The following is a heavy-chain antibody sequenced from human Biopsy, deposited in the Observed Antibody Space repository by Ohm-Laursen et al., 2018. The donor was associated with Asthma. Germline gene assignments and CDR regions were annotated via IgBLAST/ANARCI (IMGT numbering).Heavy chain of an antibody. Sequence: SETLSLTCPVSGGSIRSHDWTWIRLPPGKGLEYIGDVSHTGSTNYNPSLKSRVTMSLDTSKNQFSLKLTSVTATDTAVYYCARFDPGTDASGSYSGGALDPWGQGTLVTVSS. CDR3: ARFDPGTDASGSYSGGALDP. CDR1: GGSIRSHD. D-gene: IGHD3-10*01. CDR2: VSHTGST. V-gene: IGHV4-59*08. J-gene: IGHJ5*02.